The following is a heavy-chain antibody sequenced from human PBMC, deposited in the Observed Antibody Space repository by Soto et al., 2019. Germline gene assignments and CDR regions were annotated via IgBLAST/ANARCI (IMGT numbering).Heavy chain of an antibody. Sequence: PSETLSLTCTVSGGSISSGGYYWRWIRQHPGKGLEWIGYIYYSGSTYYNPSLKSRVTISVDTSKNQFSLKLSPVTAADTAVYYCARTFRFGEGGWFDPWGQGTLVTVSS. CDR2: IYYSGST. CDR1: GGSISSGGYY. J-gene: IGHJ5*02. V-gene: IGHV4-31*03. CDR3: ARTFRFGEGGWFDP. D-gene: IGHD3-10*01.